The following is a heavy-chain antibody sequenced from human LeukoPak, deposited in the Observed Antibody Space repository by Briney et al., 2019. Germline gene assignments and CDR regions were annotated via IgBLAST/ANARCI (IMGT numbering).Heavy chain of an antibody. J-gene: IGHJ6*02. CDR3: AREHSSGWYMVRRCGMDV. V-gene: IGHV1-8*01. CDR1: GYTFTSYD. CDR2: MNPNSGNT. D-gene: IGHD6-19*01. Sequence: ASVKVSCKASGYTFTSYDINWVRQATGQGLEWMGWMNPNSGNTGYAQKFQGRVTMTRNTSISTAYMELSSLRSEDTAVYYCAREHSSGWYMVRRCGMDVWGQGTTVTVSS.